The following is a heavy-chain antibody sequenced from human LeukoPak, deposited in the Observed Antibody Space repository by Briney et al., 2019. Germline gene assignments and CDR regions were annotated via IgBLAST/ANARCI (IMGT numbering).Heavy chain of an antibody. Sequence: ASVKVSCKVSGCTLTELSMHWVRQAPGKGLEWMGGFDPEDGETIYAQKFQGRVTMTEDTSTDTAYMELSSLRSEDTAVYYCATGLRFLSSVPDYWGQGTLVTVSS. CDR1: GCTLTELS. D-gene: IGHD3-3*01. CDR2: FDPEDGET. J-gene: IGHJ4*02. CDR3: ATGLRFLSSVPDY. V-gene: IGHV1-24*01.